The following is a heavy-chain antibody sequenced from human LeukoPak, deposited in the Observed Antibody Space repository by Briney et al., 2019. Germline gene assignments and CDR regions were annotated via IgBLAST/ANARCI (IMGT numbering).Heavy chain of an antibody. D-gene: IGHD3-22*01. CDR2: IWYDGSNK. J-gene: IGHJ4*02. Sequence: GGSLRLSCAASGFIFSRYGMHWVRQAPGKGLEWVAVIWYDGSNKYYADSVRGRFTISRDNSKNTLYLQMNSLRAEDTAVYYCARALLPYDSSGYYYRDYFDYWGQGTLVTVSS. CDR3: ARALLPYDSSGYYYRDYFDY. CDR1: GFIFSRYG. V-gene: IGHV3-33*01.